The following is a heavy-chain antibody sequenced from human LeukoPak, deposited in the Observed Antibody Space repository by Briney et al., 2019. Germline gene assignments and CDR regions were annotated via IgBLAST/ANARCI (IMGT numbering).Heavy chain of an antibody. V-gene: IGHV1-8*01. CDR3: ARLRWRRYFDWLSRGMDV. J-gene: IGHJ6*02. CDR1: GYTFTSYD. CDR2: MNPNSGNT. D-gene: IGHD3-9*01. Sequence: ASVKVSCKASGYTFTSYDINWVRQATGQGLEWMGWMNPNSGNTGYAQKFQGRVTMTRNTSISTAYVELSSLRSEDTAVYYCARLRWRRYFDWLSRGMDVWGQGTTVTVSS.